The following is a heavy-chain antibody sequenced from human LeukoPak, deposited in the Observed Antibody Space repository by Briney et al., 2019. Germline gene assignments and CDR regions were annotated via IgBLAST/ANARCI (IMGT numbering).Heavy chain of an antibody. V-gene: IGHV1-46*01. J-gene: IGHJ4*02. D-gene: IGHD5-18*01. Sequence: GASVKVSCKASGYTFTSYYMHWVRQAPGEGLEWMGIINPSGGSTSYAQKFQGRVTMTRDTSISTAYMELSRLRSDDTAVYYCARYNRGVDTAMVIGFDYWGQGTLVTVSS. CDR3: ARYNRGVDTAMVIGFDY. CDR1: GYTFTSYY. CDR2: INPSGGST.